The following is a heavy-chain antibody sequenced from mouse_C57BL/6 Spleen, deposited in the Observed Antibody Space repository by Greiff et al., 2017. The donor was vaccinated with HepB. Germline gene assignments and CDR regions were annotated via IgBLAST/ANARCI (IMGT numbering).Heavy chain of an antibody. J-gene: IGHJ3*01. D-gene: IGHD4-1*01. CDR1: GYSITSGYY. CDR3: AREGNWDFAY. Sequence: EVKLEESGPGLVKPSQSLSLTCSVTGYSITSGYYWNWIRQFPGNKLEWMGYISYDGSNNYNPSLKNRISITRDTSKNQFFLKLNSVTTEDTATYYCAREGNWDFAYWGQGTLVTVSA. V-gene: IGHV3-6*01. CDR2: ISYDGSN.